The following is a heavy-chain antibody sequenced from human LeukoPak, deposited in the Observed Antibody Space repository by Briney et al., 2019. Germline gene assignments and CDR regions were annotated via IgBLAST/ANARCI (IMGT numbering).Heavy chain of an antibody. D-gene: IGHD6-13*01. V-gene: IGHV3-23*01. CDR2: FSRSGPDT. J-gene: IGHJ4*02. CDR3: AKGSLGSWYYFDY. CDR1: GFTFGSSA. Sequence: GGSLRLSCAASGFTFGSSAMSWVRQAPGRGPEWVSTFSRSGPDTYYADSVKGRFTIFRDNSKNTLYLQMNSLRAEDTAVYYCAKGSLGSWYYFDYWGQGTLVTVSS.